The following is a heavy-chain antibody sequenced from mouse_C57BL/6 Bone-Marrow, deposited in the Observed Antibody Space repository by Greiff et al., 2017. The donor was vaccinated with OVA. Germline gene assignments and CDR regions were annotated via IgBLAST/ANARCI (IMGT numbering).Heavy chain of an antibody. CDR2: IRLKSDNYAT. Sequence: EVKLMESGGGLVQPGGSMKLSCVASGFTFSNYWMNWVRQSPEKGLEWVAQIRLKSDNYATHYAESVKGRFTISRDDSKSSVYLQMNNLRAEDTGIYYCTGGKSWYFDVWGTGTTVTVSS. J-gene: IGHJ1*03. CDR3: TGGKSWYFDV. V-gene: IGHV6-3*01. CDR1: GFTFSNYW. D-gene: IGHD1-1*01.